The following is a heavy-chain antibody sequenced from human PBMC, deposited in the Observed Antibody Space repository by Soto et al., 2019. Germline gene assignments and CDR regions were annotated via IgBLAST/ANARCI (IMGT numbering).Heavy chain of an antibody. D-gene: IGHD4-17*01. CDR1: GDTFSNHT. J-gene: IGHJ6*03. CDR2: IIPMLGVA. Sequence: QVPLVQSGAEVKKPGSSVKDSCKASGDTFSNHTISWVRQAPGQGLEWMVRIIPMLGVANYAQKFQGRVTITADKSTSTAYMELSSLRSADTAVYYFARVAEMGTVTKGYYYYMDVWCKGTTVTIPS. CDR3: ARVAEMGTVTKGYYYYMDV. V-gene: IGHV1-69*04.